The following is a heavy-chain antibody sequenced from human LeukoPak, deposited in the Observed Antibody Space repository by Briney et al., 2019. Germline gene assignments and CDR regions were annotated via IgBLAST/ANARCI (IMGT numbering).Heavy chain of an antibody. V-gene: IGHV3-23*01. D-gene: IGHD3-3*01. CDR1: GLMFDSYA. CDR3: AKFAKHDFWSGYGSWLDP. CDR2: ISGRGDST. Sequence: GGSLRLSCAASGLMFDSYAMSWVRQAPGKGLEWVSGISGRGDSTKYADSVKGRFTVSRDNSKKMLYLQMNSLRAEGTAVYYCAKFAKHDFWSGYGSWLDPWGQGTLVTVSS. J-gene: IGHJ5*02.